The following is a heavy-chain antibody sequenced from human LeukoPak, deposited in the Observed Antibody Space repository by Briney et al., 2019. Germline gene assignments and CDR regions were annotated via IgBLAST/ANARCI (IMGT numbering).Heavy chain of an antibody. D-gene: IGHD3-22*01. Sequence: SETLSLTCTVSGVSITSYYWSWIRQPAGKGLEWIGRIHTSGSTNYNPSLKSRVTMLVDTSKNQFSLKLSSVTAADTAVYYCARAGYYYGGSGYYYFDYWGQGTLVTVSS. CDR1: GVSITSYY. J-gene: IGHJ4*02. CDR2: IHTSGST. CDR3: ARAGYYYGGSGYYYFDY. V-gene: IGHV4-4*07.